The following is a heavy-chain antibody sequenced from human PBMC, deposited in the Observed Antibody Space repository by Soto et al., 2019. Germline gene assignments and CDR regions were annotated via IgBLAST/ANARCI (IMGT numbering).Heavy chain of an antibody. J-gene: IGHJ3*02. CDR1: GFTFSSYA. V-gene: IGHV3-64*01. CDR2: ISSNGGST. CDR3: ASLYYDILGGAFDI. Sequence: GGSLRLSCAASGFTFSSYAMHWVRQAPGKGLEYVSAISSNGGSTYYANSVKGRFTISRDNSKNTLYLQMGSLRAEDMAVYYCASLYYDILGGAFDIWGQGTMVTVSS. D-gene: IGHD3-9*01.